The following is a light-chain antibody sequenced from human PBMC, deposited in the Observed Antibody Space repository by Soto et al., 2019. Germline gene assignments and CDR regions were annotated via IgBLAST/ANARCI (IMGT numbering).Light chain of an antibody. CDR1: QSVSSN. CDR3: QQYNNWPPIT. Sequence: EIVMTQSPATLSVSPGERATLSCRASQSVSSNLAWYQQKPGQAPRLLIYGASTRATGIPARFSGSGSGTEFTLTISSLQSEDCAVYYCQQYNNWPPITCGPGTKVDIK. V-gene: IGKV3-15*01. CDR2: GAS. J-gene: IGKJ3*01.